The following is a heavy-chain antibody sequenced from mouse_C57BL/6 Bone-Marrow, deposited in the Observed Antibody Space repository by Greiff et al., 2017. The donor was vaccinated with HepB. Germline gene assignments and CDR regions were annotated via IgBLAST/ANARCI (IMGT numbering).Heavy chain of an antibody. Sequence: QVQLKQPGAELVKPGASVKLSCKASGYTFTSYWMHWVKQRPGQGLEWIGMIHPNSGSTNYNEKLKSKATLTVDKSSSTAYMQLSSLTSEDSAVYYCASLYDYVYFDYWGQGTTLTVSS. CDR2: IHPNSGST. CDR3: ASLYDYVYFDY. J-gene: IGHJ2*01. CDR1: GYTFTSYW. V-gene: IGHV1-64*01. D-gene: IGHD2-4*01.